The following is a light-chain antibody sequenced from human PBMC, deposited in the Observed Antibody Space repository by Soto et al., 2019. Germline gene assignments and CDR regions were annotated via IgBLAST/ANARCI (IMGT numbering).Light chain of an antibody. CDR1: QSVSSDY. CDR3: QQYGNSPWTT. CDR2: ASS. J-gene: IGKJ1*01. Sequence: EIVLTQSPGSLSLSPGERATLSCRASQSVSSDYLAWYQQKPGQAPRLLIYASSTRASGIPDRFSGSGSGTDFTLTISRLEPEDFAVYYCQQYGNSPWTTFGQGTKVEIK. V-gene: IGKV3-20*01.